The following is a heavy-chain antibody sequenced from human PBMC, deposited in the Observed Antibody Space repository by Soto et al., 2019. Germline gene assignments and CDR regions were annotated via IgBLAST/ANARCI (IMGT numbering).Heavy chain of an antibody. J-gene: IGHJ5*02. D-gene: IGHD2-15*01. CDR1: GYTFTSYG. Sequence: QVQLVQSGAEVKKPGASVKVSCKASGYTFTSYGISWVRQAPGQGLEWMGWISAYNGITNYAQKLQGRVTMTTDTSTSTAYMELRSLRSDDTAVYYCARDPGEYCSGGSCYPNDNWFDPWGQGTLVTVSS. CDR3: ARDPGEYCSGGSCYPNDNWFDP. CDR2: ISAYNGIT. V-gene: IGHV1-18*01.